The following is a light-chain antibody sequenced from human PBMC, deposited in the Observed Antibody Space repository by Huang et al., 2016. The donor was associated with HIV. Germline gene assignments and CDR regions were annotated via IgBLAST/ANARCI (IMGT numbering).Light chain of an antibody. CDR1: QSISTY. J-gene: IGKJ3*01. CDR2: GAS. V-gene: IGKV3-15*01. CDR3: QQYNNWPPEVT. Sequence: EIVLTQSPATLSVSPGERATLSCRASQSISTYLAWYQHKPAQAPRLLIYGASTRASGNPARFSGSGSGTEITLTISSLQSEDFAVYYCQQYNNWPPEVTFGPGTKVDIK.